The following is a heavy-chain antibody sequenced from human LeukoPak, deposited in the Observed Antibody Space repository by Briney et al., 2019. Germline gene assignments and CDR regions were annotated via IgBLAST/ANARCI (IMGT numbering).Heavy chain of an antibody. CDR2: IYSGGST. CDR1: GFTVSSNH. Sequence: PGGSLRLSCAASGFTVSSNHMSWVRQAPGKGLEWVSVIYSGGSTYYADSVKGRFTISRDNSKNTVNLQRNSLRAEDPSVYYCASGSLWGRGTLVAVSS. CDR3: ASGSL. V-gene: IGHV3-66*01. D-gene: IGHD1-26*01. J-gene: IGHJ2*01.